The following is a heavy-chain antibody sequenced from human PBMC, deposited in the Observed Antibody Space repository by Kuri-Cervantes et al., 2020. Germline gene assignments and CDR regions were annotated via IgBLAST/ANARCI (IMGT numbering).Heavy chain of an antibody. D-gene: IGHD4-17*01. CDR2: INPNSGGT. J-gene: IGHJ2*01. Sequence: ASVKVSCKASGYTITSYYMHWVRQAPGQGLEWMGWINPNSGGTNYAQKFQGRVTMTRDTSISTAYMELSRLRSDDTAVYYCARVYDDYGDYGIYWYFDLWGRGTLVTVSS. V-gene: IGHV1-2*02. CDR1: GYTITSYY. CDR3: ARVYDDYGDYGIYWYFDL.